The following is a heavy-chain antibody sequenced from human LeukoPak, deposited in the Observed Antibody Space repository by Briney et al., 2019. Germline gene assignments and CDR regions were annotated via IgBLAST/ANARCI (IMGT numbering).Heavy chain of an antibody. CDR2: IYSGGST. V-gene: IGHV3-66*02. D-gene: IGHD4-23*01. J-gene: IGHJ6*03. CDR1: GFTVSSNY. CDR3: ARAGGGTSLGYFYYYMEV. Sequence: GGSLRLSCAASGFTVSSNYMSWVRQAPGKGLEWVSVIYSGGSTYYADSVKGRFTISRDNSENTLYLQMNSLRAEDTAVYYCARAGGGTSLGYFYYYMEVWGKETTVRVPS.